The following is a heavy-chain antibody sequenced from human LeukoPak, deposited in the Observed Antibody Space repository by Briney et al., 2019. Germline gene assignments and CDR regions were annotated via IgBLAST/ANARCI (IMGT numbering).Heavy chain of an antibody. CDR3: ARELYYYDSSGYGD. D-gene: IGHD3-22*01. Sequence: PGGSLRLSCAASGFTFSSYAMHWVRQAPGKGLEWVAVISYDGSNKYYADSVKGRFTISRDNSKNTLYLQMNSLRAEDTAVYYCARELYYYDSSGYGDWGQGTLVTVSS. V-gene: IGHV3-30-3*01. CDR2: ISYDGSNK. CDR1: GFTFSSYA. J-gene: IGHJ4*02.